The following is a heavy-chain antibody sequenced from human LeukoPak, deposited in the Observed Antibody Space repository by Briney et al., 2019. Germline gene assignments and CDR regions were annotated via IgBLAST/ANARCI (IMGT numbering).Heavy chain of an antibody. D-gene: IGHD1-1*01. Sequence: GGSLRLSCAASGFTFSSYAMSWVRQAPGKGLEWVSYINTGGSSVYYADSVKGRFTISRDNAQNSLYLQMNSLRAEDTAVYYCARDRPLTTLIKAFDIWGQRTMVTVSS. CDR3: ARDRPLTTLIKAFDI. CDR2: INTGGSSV. J-gene: IGHJ3*02. V-gene: IGHV3-48*03. CDR1: GFTFSSYA.